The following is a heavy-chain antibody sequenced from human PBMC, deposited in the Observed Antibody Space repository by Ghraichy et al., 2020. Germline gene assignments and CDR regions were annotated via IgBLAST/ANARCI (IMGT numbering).Heavy chain of an antibody. D-gene: IGHD4-23*01. CDR2: IYWDDDK. CDR1: GFSLSTYAVG. CDR3: AHSSGGGNSAYLDL. J-gene: IGHJ2*01. Sequence: SGPTLVKPTQTLTLTCTFSGFSLSTYAVGVSWIRQPPGKALEWLAVIYWDDDKRYSPSLKSRLTIAKDTSKNQVGLTMTNMDPVDTATYYCAHSSGGGNSAYLDLWGRGTLVTVSS. V-gene: IGHV2-5*02.